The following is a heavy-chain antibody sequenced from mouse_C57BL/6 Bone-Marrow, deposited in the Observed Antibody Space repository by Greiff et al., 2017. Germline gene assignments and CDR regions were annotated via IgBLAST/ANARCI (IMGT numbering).Heavy chain of an antibody. D-gene: IGHD1-1*01. CDR2: IDPETGGT. V-gene: IGHV1-15*01. J-gene: IGHJ2*01. CDR1: GYTFTDYE. Sequence: VQLVESGAELVRPGASVTLSCKASGYTFTDYEMHWVKQTPVHGLEWIGAIDPETGGTAYNQKFKGKAILTSDKSSSTAYMELRSLTSEDSAFYYCTLYYYSYYWGQGTTLTVSS. CDR3: TLYYYSYY.